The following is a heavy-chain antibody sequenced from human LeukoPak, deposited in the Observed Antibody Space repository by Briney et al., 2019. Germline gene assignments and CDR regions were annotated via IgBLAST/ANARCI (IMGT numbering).Heavy chain of an antibody. CDR3: ARGPISGWSADY. J-gene: IGHJ4*02. CDR2: ISNSGSMI. CDR1: GFTFSIYT. Sequence: GGSLRLSCAASGFTFSIYTMNWVRQAPGKGLEWVSYISNSGSMIYYADSVKGRFTLSRDNAKNSLYLQMNSLRDEDTAVYYCARGPISGWSADYWGQGTLVTVSS. V-gene: IGHV3-48*02. D-gene: IGHD6-19*01.